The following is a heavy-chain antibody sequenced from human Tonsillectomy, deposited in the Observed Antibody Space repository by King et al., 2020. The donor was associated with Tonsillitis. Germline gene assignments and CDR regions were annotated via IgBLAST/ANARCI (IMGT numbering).Heavy chain of an antibody. V-gene: IGHV3-53*01. Sequence: VQLVESGGGLIQPGGSLRLSCAASGFTVSSNYMSWVRQAPGKGLEWVSVIYSGGSTYYADSVKGRFTISRDNSKNTLYLQMNSLRAEDTAVYYCARAEVATTTGVTTDPGAFDIWGQGTMVTVSS. D-gene: IGHD5-12*01. CDR2: IYSGGST. J-gene: IGHJ3*02. CDR1: GFTVSSNY. CDR3: ARAEVATTTGVTTDPGAFDI.